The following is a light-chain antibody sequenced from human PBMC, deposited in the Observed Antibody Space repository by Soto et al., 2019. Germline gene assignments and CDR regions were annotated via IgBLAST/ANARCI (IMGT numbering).Light chain of an antibody. CDR1: QSVSSNY. V-gene: IGKV3-20*01. CDR3: QQYGNSPPIT. J-gene: IGKJ4*01. Sequence: EIVLTHSPCTLSLSPVERATLSCMSIQSVSSNYLAWYQQKPGQAPRLLIYGASTRATGIPDRFSGSGSGTDFTLTISRLEPEDFAVYYCQQYGNSPPITFGGGTKVDI. CDR2: GAS.